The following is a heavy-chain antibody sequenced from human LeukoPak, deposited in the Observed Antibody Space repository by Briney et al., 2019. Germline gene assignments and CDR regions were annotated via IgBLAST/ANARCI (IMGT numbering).Heavy chain of an antibody. CDR2: IYYSGST. CDR3: ARQSLQDVDY. Sequence: SETLSLTCTVSGGSISSYYWSWIRQPPGKGLEWIGYIYYSGSTYYNPSLKSRVTISVDTSKNQFSLKLSSVTAADTAVYYCARQSLQDVDYWGQGTLVTVSS. V-gene: IGHV4-59*08. CDR1: GGSISSYY. D-gene: IGHD4-11*01. J-gene: IGHJ4*02.